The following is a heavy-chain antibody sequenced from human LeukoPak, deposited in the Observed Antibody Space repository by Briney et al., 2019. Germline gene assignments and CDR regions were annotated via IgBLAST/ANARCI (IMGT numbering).Heavy chain of an antibody. CDR3: ARVLDYYGSGTRDFDY. V-gene: IGHV4-38-2*02. D-gene: IGHD3-10*01. Sequence: SETLSLTCTVSGYAISTGYYWGWIRQPPGKGLEWIGSMYHSGSTYYNPSLKSRVTMSADTSKNQFSLKLNSVTAAAPAVYYCARVLDYYGSGTRDFDYWGQGILVTVSS. CDR1: GYAISTGYY. CDR2: MYHSGST. J-gene: IGHJ4*02.